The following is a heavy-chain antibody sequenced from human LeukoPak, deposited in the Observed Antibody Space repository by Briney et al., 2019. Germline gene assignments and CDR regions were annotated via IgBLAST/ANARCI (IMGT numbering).Heavy chain of an antibody. V-gene: IGHV1-69*13. J-gene: IGHJ4*02. D-gene: IGHD5-18*01. CDR2: NIPIFGTT. CDR1: GGTSSSYA. CDR3: AKMEGYSYSDS. Sequence: GASVKVSCKASGGTSSSYAINWVRQAPGQGLVWMGGNIPIFGTTSYAQKFQGRVTITADESTSTAYMELSSLRSEDTAVYYCAKMEGYSYSDSWGQGTLVTVSS.